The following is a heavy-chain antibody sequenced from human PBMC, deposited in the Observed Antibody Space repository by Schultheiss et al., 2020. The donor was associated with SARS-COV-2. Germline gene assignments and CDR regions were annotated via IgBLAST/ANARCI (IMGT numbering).Heavy chain of an antibody. CDR1: GFTFSSYA. CDR3: ARATIYYDLLTGFQNLYYLDF. D-gene: IGHD3-9*01. J-gene: IGHJ4*02. Sequence: GGSLRLPCAASGFTFSSYAMHWVRLAPGKGLEWVAVIAYDDKIKLYADSVKGRFTISRDNSMNTLYLQMHILRAEYTAVYYCARATIYYDLLTGFQNLYYLDFWGQGSLVTVSS. V-gene: IGHV3-30*07. CDR2: IAYDDKIK.